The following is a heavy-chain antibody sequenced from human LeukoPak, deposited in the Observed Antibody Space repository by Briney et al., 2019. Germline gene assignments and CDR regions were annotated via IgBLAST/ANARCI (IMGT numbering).Heavy chain of an antibody. D-gene: IGHD2-15*01. J-gene: IGHJ3*02. CDR2: INSDGTST. Sequence: GGSLRLSCAASGFTFSSYWMHWVRQASGEGLVWVSHINSDGTSTTYADSVKGRFTISRDNAKNMVHLQMNSLRAEDTAVYYCARVSAVVAGGAFDIWGQGTMVTVSS. V-gene: IGHV3-74*01. CDR1: GFTFSSYW. CDR3: ARVSAVVAGGAFDI.